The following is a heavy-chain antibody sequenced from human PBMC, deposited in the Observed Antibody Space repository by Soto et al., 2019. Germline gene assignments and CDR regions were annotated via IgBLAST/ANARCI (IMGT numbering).Heavy chain of an antibody. J-gene: IGHJ4*02. V-gene: IGHV3-21*01. CDR2: ISSSSSYI. D-gene: IGHD2-15*01. Sequence: GSLRLSCAASGFTFSSYIMNWVRHAPGKGLEWVSSISSSSSYIYYADSVKGRFTISRDNAKNSLYLQMNSLRAEDTAVYYCARALVVVAAPYFDYWGQGTLVTVSS. CDR3: ARALVVVAAPYFDY. CDR1: GFTFSSYI.